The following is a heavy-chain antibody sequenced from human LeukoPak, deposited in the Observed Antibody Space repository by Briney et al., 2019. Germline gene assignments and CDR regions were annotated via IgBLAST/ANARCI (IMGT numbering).Heavy chain of an antibody. CDR1: GFTFSSYW. CDR2: INSDGSTR. Sequence: GGSLRLSCAASGFTFSSYWMHWVRQAPGKGLVWVSRINSDGSTRSYADSVKGRFTISRDNSKNTLYLQMNSLRAEDTAVYYCAKERHSSGWYGGFDYWGQGTLVTVSS. J-gene: IGHJ4*02. CDR3: AKERHSSGWYGGFDY. D-gene: IGHD6-19*01. V-gene: IGHV3-74*01.